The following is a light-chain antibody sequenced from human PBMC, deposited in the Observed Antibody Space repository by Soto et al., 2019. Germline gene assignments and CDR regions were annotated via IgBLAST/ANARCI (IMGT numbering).Light chain of an antibody. Sequence: DIQMTQSPSSLSASVGDRVTITCRASQSISSYLNGYRQKPGKDPTLLIYAASSLQSGVPSRFSGSGSETHFTLTISSLQPEDFATYYLQQSHSTSPITFGQGTRLQIK. V-gene: IGKV1-39*01. CDR3: QQSHSTSPIT. CDR1: QSISSY. CDR2: AAS. J-gene: IGKJ5*01.